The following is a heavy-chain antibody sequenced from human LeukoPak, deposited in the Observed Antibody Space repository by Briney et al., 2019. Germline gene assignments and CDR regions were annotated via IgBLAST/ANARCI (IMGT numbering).Heavy chain of an antibody. J-gene: IGHJ4*02. Sequence: GASVKVSSKASGYTFTSYGISWVRQAPGQGLEWMGWISGYNGNTNYAQKFQDRVVMTTDTSTSTVYMELRSLRSDDTAVYYCARDSSSWLHGHWGQGTLVTVSS. V-gene: IGHV1-18*01. D-gene: IGHD6-13*01. CDR3: ARDSSSWLHGH. CDR2: ISGYNGNT. CDR1: GYTFTSYG.